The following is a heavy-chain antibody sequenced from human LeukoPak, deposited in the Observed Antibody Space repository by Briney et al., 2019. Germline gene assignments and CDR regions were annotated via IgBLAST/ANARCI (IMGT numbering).Heavy chain of an antibody. CDR2: ISYDGSNK. CDR1: GFTFSSYA. V-gene: IGHV3-30*04. D-gene: IGHD2-2*01. CDR3: ARDLQYCSSTSCYLKYWFDP. Sequence: GGSLRLSCAASGFTFSSYAMHWVRQAPGKGLEWVAVISYDGSNKYYADSVKGRFTISRDNSKNTLYLQMNSLRAEDTAVYYCARDLQYCSSTSCYLKYWFDPWGQGTLVTVSS. J-gene: IGHJ5*02.